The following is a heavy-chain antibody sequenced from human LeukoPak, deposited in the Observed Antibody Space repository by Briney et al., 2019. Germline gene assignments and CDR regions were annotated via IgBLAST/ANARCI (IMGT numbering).Heavy chain of an antibody. D-gene: IGHD2-2*02. CDR1: GGSISSNTYY. CDR3: ARVGYCSSTSCYNHYYYMDV. Sequence: SETLSLTCTVSGGSISSNTYYWGWIRQPPGKGLEWIGSIYYSGSTYYNPSLKSRVTISVDTSKNQFSLKLSSVTAADTAVYYCARVGYCSSTSCYNHYYYMDVWGKGTTVTISS. CDR2: IYYSGST. V-gene: IGHV4-39*07. J-gene: IGHJ6*03.